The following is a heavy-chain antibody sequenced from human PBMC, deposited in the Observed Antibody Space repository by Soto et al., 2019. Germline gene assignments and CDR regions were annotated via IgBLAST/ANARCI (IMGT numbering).Heavy chain of an antibody. CDR1: GGSISSGGYY. J-gene: IGHJ5*02. Sequence: QVQLQESGPGLVKPSQTLSLTCTVSGGSISSGGYYWSWIRQHPGKGLEWIGYIYNSVTTYYNPSIQSRVTISADTSKNQFSLKLSCVTAADTAVYYCARDPAPWGQGTLVTVSS. CDR3: ARDPAP. CDR2: IYNSVTT. V-gene: IGHV4-31*03.